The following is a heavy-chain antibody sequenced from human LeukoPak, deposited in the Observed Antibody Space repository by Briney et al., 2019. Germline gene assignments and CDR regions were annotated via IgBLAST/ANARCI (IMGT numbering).Heavy chain of an antibody. Sequence: PGRSLRLSCAASGFTFDDYAMHWVRQAPGKGLEWVSGISWNSGSIGYADSVKGRFTISRDNAKNSLYLQMNSLRAEDTALYYCAKSGGRWQDAFNIWGQGKMFPVSS. J-gene: IGHJ3*02. CDR1: GFTFDDYA. V-gene: IGHV3-9*01. D-gene: IGHD1-26*01. CDR2: ISWNSGSI. CDR3: AKSGGRWQDAFNI.